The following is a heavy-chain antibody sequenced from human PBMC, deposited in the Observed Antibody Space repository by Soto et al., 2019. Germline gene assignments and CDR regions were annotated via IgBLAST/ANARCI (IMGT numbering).Heavy chain of an antibody. V-gene: IGHV4-34*01. CDR2: INHRGST. CDR3: ARGGTVAVAAGYYNFDY. D-gene: IGHD3-9*01. J-gene: IGHJ4*01. Sequence: ASETLSLTCAVFGGSFSGHYCSWIRQPPGKGLEWIGEINHRGSTDYNPSLKSRVSLSVDTSKNQFSLRLSSVTAADTAVYYCARGGTVAVAAGYYNFDYWGLGTLVTVSS. CDR1: GGSFSGHY.